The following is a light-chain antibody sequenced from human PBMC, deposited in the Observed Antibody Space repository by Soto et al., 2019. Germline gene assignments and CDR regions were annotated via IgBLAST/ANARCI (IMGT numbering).Light chain of an antibody. J-gene: IGKJ1*01. Sequence: DIHMTQSPSSLSASVGDRVTITCRASQSISSYLNWYQQKPGKAPKLLIYAASSLQSGVPSRFSGSGSGTDFTLTINILQPEDFATYYCLQDYSYPLTFGQGTKVDIK. V-gene: IGKV1-39*01. CDR3: LQDYSYPLT. CDR1: QSISSY. CDR2: AAS.